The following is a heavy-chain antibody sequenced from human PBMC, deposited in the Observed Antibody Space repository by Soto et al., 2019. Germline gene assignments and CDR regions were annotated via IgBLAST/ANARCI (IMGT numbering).Heavy chain of an antibody. J-gene: IGHJ3*02. CDR1: GFTFSSYA. CDR3: ARGGELFTVTPFDI. Sequence: GGSLRLSCAASGFTFSSYAMHWVRQAPGKGLEWVAVISYDGSNKYYADSVKGRFTISRDNSKNTLYLQMNSLRAEDTAVYYCARGGELFTVTPFDIWGQGTMVTVSS. D-gene: IGHD4-17*01. V-gene: IGHV3-30-3*01. CDR2: ISYDGSNK.